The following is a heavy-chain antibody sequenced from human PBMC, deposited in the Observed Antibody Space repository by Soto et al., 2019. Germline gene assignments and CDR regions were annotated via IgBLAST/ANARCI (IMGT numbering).Heavy chain of an antibody. CDR3: ARDEGYGDFHH. V-gene: IGHV4-30-2*01. CDR2: IYHSGST. Sequence: QLQLQESGSGLVKPSQTLSLTCAVSVGSISSGGYSWSWIRQPPGKGLEWIGYIYHSGSTFYNPSLKSRVTISVDRSKNQFSLKLSSVTAADTAVYYCARDEGYGDFHHWGQGTLVTVSS. CDR1: VGSISSGGYS. D-gene: IGHD4-17*01. J-gene: IGHJ1*01.